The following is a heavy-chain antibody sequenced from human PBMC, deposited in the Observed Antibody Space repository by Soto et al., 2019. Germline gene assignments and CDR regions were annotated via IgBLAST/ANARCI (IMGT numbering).Heavy chain of an antibody. V-gene: IGHV3-23*01. J-gene: IGHJ4*02. Sequence: GGSLRLSCAASGFTFSSYAVSWVRQAPGKGLEWVSAISGSGGSTYYADSVKGRFAISRDNSKNTLCLQMNSLRAEDTAVYYCAKGDILTGYYGYYFDYWGQGTLVTVSS. CDR2: ISGSGGST. CDR3: AKGDILTGYYGYYFDY. CDR1: GFTFSSYA. D-gene: IGHD3-9*01.